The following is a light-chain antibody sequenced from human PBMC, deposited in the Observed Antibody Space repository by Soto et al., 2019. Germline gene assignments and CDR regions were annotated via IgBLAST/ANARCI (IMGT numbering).Light chain of an antibody. CDR2: EVS. CDR1: SSDVGGYNY. CDR3: SSFSSITREV. J-gene: IGLJ2*01. Sequence: QSVLTQPASVSGSPGQSITISCTGTSSDVGGYNYVSWYQQHPGQAPKLMIFEVSNRPSGVSHRFSGSKSGNTASLTISGLQTEDEADYYCSSFSSITREVFGGGTKLTVL. V-gene: IGLV2-14*01.